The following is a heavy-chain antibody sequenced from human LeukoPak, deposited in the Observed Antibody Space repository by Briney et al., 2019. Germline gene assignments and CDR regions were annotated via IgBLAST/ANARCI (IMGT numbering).Heavy chain of an antibody. V-gene: IGHV3-15*01. Sequence: GGSLRLSCAASGFTFSNAWMSWVRQAPGKGLEWVGRIKSKTDGGTTNHAAPVKGRYTISRDDSNNTLYLQLTSLKTEDPAVYYCTTLTMVRGAKTQNCFDPWGQGTLATVSS. CDR1: GFTFSNAW. CDR3: TTLTMVRGAKTQNCFDP. J-gene: IGHJ5*02. CDR2: IKSKTDGGTT. D-gene: IGHD3-10*01.